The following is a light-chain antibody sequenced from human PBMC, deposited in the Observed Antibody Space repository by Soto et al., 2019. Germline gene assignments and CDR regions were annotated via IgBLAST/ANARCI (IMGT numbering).Light chain of an antibody. Sequence: EIVMTQSPATLSVSPGERATLSCRTSQSVDSNLAWYQQKPGQAPRLLIYGASTRATGIPARFSGSGSGTEFTLTISSLQSEDFIVYYCQQYKNWPLIFGGGTKVEIK. CDR1: QSVDSN. J-gene: IGKJ4*01. V-gene: IGKV3D-15*01. CDR3: QQYKNWPLI. CDR2: GAS.